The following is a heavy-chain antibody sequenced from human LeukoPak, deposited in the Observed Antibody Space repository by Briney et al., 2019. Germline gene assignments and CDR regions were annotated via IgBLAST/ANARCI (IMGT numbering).Heavy chain of an antibody. Sequence: SENLSLTCAVYGVSFSGYYWSWIRQPPGKGLEWIGEINHSGSTNYNPSLKSRVTISVDTSKNQFSLKLSSVTAADTAVYYCASPIIAVAGTDYYGMDVWGQGTTVTVSS. D-gene: IGHD6-19*01. V-gene: IGHV4-34*01. J-gene: IGHJ6*02. CDR2: INHSGST. CDR1: GVSFSGYY. CDR3: ASPIIAVAGTDYYGMDV.